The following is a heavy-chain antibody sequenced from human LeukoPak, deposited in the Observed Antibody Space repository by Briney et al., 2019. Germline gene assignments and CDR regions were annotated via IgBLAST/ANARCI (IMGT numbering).Heavy chain of an antibody. CDR1: GYTFTSYG. V-gene: IGHV1-18*01. CDR2: IGAYNGNT. J-gene: IGHJ4*02. CDR3: ARDAHDSSGYYSFDY. D-gene: IGHD3-22*01. Sequence: ASVKVSCKASGYTFTSYGISWVPQAPGQGLEWMGWIGAYNGNTNYAQKLQGRVTKTTDTSTSTAYMELRSLRSDDTAVYYCARDAHDSSGYYSFDYWGQGTLVTVSS.